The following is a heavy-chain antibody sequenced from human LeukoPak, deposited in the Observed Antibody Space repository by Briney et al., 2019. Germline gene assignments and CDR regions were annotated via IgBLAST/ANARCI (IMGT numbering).Heavy chain of an antibody. CDR1: GFTFSSYS. J-gene: IGHJ4*02. D-gene: IGHD3-10*01. Sequence: GGSLRLSCAASGFTFSSYSMNWVRQAPGKGLEWVSSISSSSSYIYYADSVKGRFTISRDNAKNSLYLQMNSLRAEDTAVYYCARDQGPMVRGVPDYWGQGTLVTVSS. V-gene: IGHV3-21*01. CDR3: ARDQGPMVRGVPDY. CDR2: ISSSSSYI.